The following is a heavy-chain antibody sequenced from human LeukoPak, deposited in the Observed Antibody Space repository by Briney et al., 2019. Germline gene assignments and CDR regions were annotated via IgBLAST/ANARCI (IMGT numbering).Heavy chain of an antibody. Sequence: GASLQISCEGSGSIFTSYWIGWLRQLPGKRVEWMGIIYPGDSDTRYSPSFQGQVTISADENINTAYLQWSSLMGSDTATFYCARRPTWPLGYFDYWGQGTLVTVSS. J-gene: IGHJ4*02. CDR2: IYPGDSDT. V-gene: IGHV5-51*01. CDR1: GSIFTSYW. D-gene: IGHD3-16*01. CDR3: ARRPTWPLGYFDY.